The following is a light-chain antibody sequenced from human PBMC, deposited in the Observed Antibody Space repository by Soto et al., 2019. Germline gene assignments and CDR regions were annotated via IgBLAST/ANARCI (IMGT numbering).Light chain of an antibody. V-gene: IGKV1-39*01. CDR3: QQSYSNTWT. CDR1: QGISTY. J-gene: IGKJ1*01. CDR2: AAS. Sequence: DIQMTQSPSPLLASVGDRVTITSRASQGISTYLNWYQQKQGKAPKLLIYAASSLQSGAPSRFSGSGSETDFTLTISSLQPEDFETYSCQQSYSNTWTFGQGTKVDIK.